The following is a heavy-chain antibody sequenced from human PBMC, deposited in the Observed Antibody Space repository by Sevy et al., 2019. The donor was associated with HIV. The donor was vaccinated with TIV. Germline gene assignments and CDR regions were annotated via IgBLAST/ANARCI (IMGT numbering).Heavy chain of an antibody. J-gene: IGHJ4*02. D-gene: IGHD2-2*01. CDR1: GFTFSSYA. CDR3: AKDLLAYCSSTSCYGVDY. Sequence: GESLKISCAASGFTFSSYAMSWVRQAPGKGLEWVSAISGSGGSTYYAASVKGRFTISRDNSKNTLNLQMNSLRAEETDVYYCAKDLLAYCSSTSCYGVDYWGQGTLVTVSS. CDR2: ISGSGGST. V-gene: IGHV3-23*01.